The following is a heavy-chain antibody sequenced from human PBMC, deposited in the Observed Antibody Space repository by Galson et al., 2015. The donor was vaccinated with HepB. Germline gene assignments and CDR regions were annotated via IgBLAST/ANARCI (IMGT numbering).Heavy chain of an antibody. CDR2: INHSGST. CDR1: GGSFSGYY. V-gene: IGHV4-34*01. CDR3: ARGDSSSWYVLLGHWFDP. D-gene: IGHD6-13*01. J-gene: IGHJ5*02. Sequence: SETLSLTCAVYGGSFSGYYWSWIRQPPGKGLEWIGEINHSGSTNYNPSLKSRVTISVDTSKNQFSLKLSSVTAADTAVYYCARGDSSSWYVLLGHWFDPWGQGTLVTVSS.